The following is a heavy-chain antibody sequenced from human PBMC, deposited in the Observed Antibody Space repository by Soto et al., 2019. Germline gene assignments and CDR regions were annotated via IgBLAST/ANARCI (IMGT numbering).Heavy chain of an antibody. D-gene: IGHD4-17*01. Sequence: QVQLQESGPGLVKPSQTLSLTCNVSGGSITSHTHYWSWIRQHPGKGLEWIGNIHFRETTYYNPSLESRVFISVDTSQNQFSLRLTSVTAADTAVYFCATYDYSDFYFDQWGQGTLVSVSS. CDR3: ATYDYSDFYFDQ. V-gene: IGHV4-31*03. J-gene: IGHJ4*02. CDR2: IHFRETT. CDR1: GGSITSHTHY.